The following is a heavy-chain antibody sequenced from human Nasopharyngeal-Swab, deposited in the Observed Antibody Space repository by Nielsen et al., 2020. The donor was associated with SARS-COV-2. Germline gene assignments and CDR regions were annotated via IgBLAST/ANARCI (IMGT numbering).Heavy chain of an antibody. CDR2: INEDGSDK. CDR1: EFTISSFS. V-gene: IGHV3-7*01. D-gene: IGHD3-16*01. CDR3: AASRGTAVDYFDY. Sequence: GESLKISWVASEFTISSFSMTWVRQAPGKGLEWVADINEDGSDKYYVDSVKGRFTISRDNAKNSLFLQLNGLRAEDSAVYYCAASRGTAVDYFDYWGQGTLVTVSS. J-gene: IGHJ4*02.